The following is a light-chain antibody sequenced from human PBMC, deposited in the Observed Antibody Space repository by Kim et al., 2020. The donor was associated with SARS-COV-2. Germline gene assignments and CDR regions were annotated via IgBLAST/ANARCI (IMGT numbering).Light chain of an antibody. CDR2: LVS. Sequence: IVMTQSPVSLPVTPGEPASISCRSSQSLPYSNGDHYLSWYLQKPGQSPQLLIYLVSNRASGVPDRFSGSGSGTDFTLEISRVKAENIGVYFGMQTLQTPTFGQGTKLEI. V-gene: IGKV2-28*01. CDR1: QSLPYSNGDHY. CDR3: MQTLQTPT. J-gene: IGKJ2*01.